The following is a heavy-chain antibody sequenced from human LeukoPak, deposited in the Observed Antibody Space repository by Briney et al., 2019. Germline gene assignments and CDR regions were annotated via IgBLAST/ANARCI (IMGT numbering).Heavy chain of an antibody. CDR2: ISSGSSYI. CDR1: GFTFSTYD. V-gene: IGHV3-21*01. CDR3: ARAAYDSSGSDY. D-gene: IGHD3-22*01. Sequence: GGSLRLSCAASGFTFSTYDMNWVRQGPGKGLEWVSFISSGSSYIYYADSVKGRFTISRDNAKNSLYLQMNSLRAEDTAVYCCARAAYDSSGSDYWGQGTLVTVSS. J-gene: IGHJ4*02.